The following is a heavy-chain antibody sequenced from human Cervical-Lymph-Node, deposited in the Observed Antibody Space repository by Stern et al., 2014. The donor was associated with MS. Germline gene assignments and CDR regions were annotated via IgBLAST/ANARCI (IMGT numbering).Heavy chain of an antibody. CDR2: ITTDGSST. V-gene: IGHV3-74*01. CDR1: GFTFSSYW. D-gene: IGHD2-15*01. CDR3: ARPYCSGGSCYSHYDY. Sequence: EVQLVESGGGLVQPGGSLRLSCAASGFTFSSYWMHWVRQAPGKGLVCVSRITTDGSSTSYADSVKGRFTISRDNAKNTLYLQMNSLRAEDTAVYYCARPYCSGGSCYSHYDYWGRGILVTVSS. J-gene: IGHJ4*02.